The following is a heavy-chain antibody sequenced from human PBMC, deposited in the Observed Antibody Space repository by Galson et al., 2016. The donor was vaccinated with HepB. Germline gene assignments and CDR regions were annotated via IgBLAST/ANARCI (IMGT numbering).Heavy chain of an antibody. V-gene: IGHV3-23*01. Sequence: SLRLSCAAPGITFRNFAMRWVCQAPGKGLEWVSTISGNGGTTHYADSVKGRFTISRDNSKNTAFLQLNSLRVEDTAVYYCAKGLGTSGMFRVYSFYLDIWGKGTAVTVSS. CDR3: AKGLGTSGMFRVYSFYLDI. CDR1: GITFRNFA. D-gene: IGHD1-1*01. J-gene: IGHJ6*03. CDR2: ISGNGGTT.